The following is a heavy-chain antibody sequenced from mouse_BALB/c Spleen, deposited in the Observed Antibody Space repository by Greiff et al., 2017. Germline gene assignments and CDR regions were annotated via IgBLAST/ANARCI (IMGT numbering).Heavy chain of an antibody. Sequence: VKLQQSGPGLVAPSQSLSITCTVSGFSLTGYGVNWVRQPPGKGLEWLGMIWGDGSTDYNSALKSRLSISKDNSKSQVFLKMNSLQTDDTARYYCARDRYYYGSSYEAMDYWGQGTSVTVSS. CDR3: ARDRYYYGSSYEAMDY. V-gene: IGHV2-6-7*01. CDR2: IWGDGST. D-gene: IGHD1-1*01. J-gene: IGHJ4*01. CDR1: GFSLTGYG.